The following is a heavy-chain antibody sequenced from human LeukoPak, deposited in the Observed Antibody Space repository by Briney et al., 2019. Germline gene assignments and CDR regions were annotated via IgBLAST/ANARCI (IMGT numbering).Heavy chain of an antibody. V-gene: IGHV3-7*01. D-gene: IGHD3-10*01. CDR3: ARDLLLWFGELLRPLDY. CDR2: IKQDGSEK. Sequence: GGSLRLSCAASGFTFSSYWMGWVRQAPGKGLEWVANIKQDGSEKYYVDSVKGRFTISRDNAKNSLYLQMNSLRAEDTAVYYCARDLLLWFGELLRPLDYWGQGTLVPVSS. CDR1: GFTFSSYW. J-gene: IGHJ4*02.